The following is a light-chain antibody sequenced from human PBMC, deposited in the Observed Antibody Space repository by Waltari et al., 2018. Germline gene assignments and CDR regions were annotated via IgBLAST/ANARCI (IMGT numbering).Light chain of an antibody. CDR3: MQGTHWPPVYT. V-gene: IGKV2-30*01. CDR2: KVS. CDR1: QSLVYSDGNTY. Sequence: DVVLTQSPLSLPVTLGQPASISCRSSQSLVYSDGNTYLNWYQQTPGQSPRRLIYKVSSRDSGVPDRFSGSGSGTYFILKISRVEAEDVGVYYCMQGTHWPPVYTFGQGTKLEIK. J-gene: IGKJ2*01.